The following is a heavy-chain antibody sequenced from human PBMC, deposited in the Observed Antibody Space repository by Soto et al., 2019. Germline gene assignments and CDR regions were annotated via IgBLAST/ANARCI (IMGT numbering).Heavy chain of an antibody. CDR3: TTEIAVADLDAFDI. Sequence: PGGSLRLSCAASGFTFSNAWMSWVRQAPGKGLEWVGRIKSKTDGGTTDYAAPVKGRFTISRDDSKNTLYLQMNSLKTEDTAVYYCTTEIAVADLDAFDIWGQGTMVTVSS. D-gene: IGHD6-19*01. CDR1: GFTFSNAW. J-gene: IGHJ3*02. V-gene: IGHV3-15*01. CDR2: IKSKTDGGTT.